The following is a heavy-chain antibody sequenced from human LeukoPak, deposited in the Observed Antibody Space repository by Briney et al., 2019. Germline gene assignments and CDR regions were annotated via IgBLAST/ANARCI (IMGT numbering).Heavy chain of an antibody. CDR2: IRGSGGST. D-gene: IGHD6-13*01. J-gene: IGHJ5*02. Sequence: GGSLRLSCEASGFTFSRYGMSWVRQAPGKGLEWVSAIRGSGGSTYYADSVKGRFTISRENSKNTLYLQMNSLRAEDTAVYYCAKPHPPAAAGTFRYNYFDPWGQGTLVTVSS. V-gene: IGHV3-23*01. CDR1: GFTFSRYG. CDR3: AKPHPPAAAGTFRYNYFDP.